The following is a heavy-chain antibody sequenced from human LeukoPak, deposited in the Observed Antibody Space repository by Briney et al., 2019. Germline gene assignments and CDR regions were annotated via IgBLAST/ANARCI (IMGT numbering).Heavy chain of an antibody. D-gene: IGHD6-25*01. Sequence: GGSLRLSCAASGFTFSSYWMSWVRQSPGKGLEWVANIKQDGSEKYYVDSVKGRFTISRDNAKNSLFLKMNSLRAEDTAVYFCAISATARGGFDFWGQGTLVTVSS. CDR3: AISATARGGFDF. CDR1: GFTFSSYW. J-gene: IGHJ4*02. V-gene: IGHV3-7*01. CDR2: IKQDGSEK.